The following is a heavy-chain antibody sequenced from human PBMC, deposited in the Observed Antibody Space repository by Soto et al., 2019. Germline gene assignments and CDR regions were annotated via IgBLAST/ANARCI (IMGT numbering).Heavy chain of an antibody. V-gene: IGHV4-59*01. Sequence: PSETLSLTCTVSGGSISSYYWSWIRQPPGKGLEWIGYIYYSGSTNYNPSLKSRVTISVDTSKNQFSLKLSSVTAADTAVYYCARHLIGDYLLAVWGQGTTVTVSS. CDR2: IYYSGST. D-gene: IGHD4-17*01. CDR3: ARHLIGDYLLAV. J-gene: IGHJ6*02. CDR1: GGSISSYY.